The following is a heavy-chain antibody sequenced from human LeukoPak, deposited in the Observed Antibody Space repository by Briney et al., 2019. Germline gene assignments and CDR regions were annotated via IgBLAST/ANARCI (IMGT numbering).Heavy chain of an antibody. D-gene: IGHD5-12*01. V-gene: IGHV4-59*01. CDR3: ARARSSLKGAWMFDP. Sequence: SETLSLTCTVSGGSISSYYWSWIRQPPGKGLEWIGYIYYSGSTNYNPSLKSRVTISVDTSKNQFSLKLSSVTAADTAVYYCARARSSLKGAWMFDPWGQGTLVTVSS. CDR2: IYYSGST. J-gene: IGHJ5*02. CDR1: GGSISSYY.